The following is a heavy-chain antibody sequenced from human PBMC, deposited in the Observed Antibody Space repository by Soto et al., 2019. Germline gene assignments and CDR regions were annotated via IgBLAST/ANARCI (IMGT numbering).Heavy chain of an antibody. CDR1: GGSFSGYY. CDR2: INHSGST. Sequence: SETLSLTCAVYGGSFSGYYWSWIRQPPGKGLEWIGEINHSGSTNYNPSLKSRVTISVDTSKNQFSLKLSSVTAADTAVYYCARSFFDYYGSGSYPDYWGQGTLVTVSS. V-gene: IGHV4-34*01. J-gene: IGHJ4*02. D-gene: IGHD3-10*01. CDR3: ARSFFDYYGSGSYPDY.